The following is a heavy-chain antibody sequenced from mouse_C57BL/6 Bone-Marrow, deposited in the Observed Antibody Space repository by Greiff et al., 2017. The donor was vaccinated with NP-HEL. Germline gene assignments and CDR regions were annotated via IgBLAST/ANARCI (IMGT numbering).Heavy chain of an antibody. V-gene: IGHV1-59*01. D-gene: IGHD1-1*01. CDR2: IDPSDSYT. CDR3: ASLYYGSSYLPYYYAMDY. J-gene: IGHJ4*01. CDR1: GYTFTSYW. Sequence: QVQLQQPGAELVRPGTSVKLSCKASGYTFTSYWMHWVKQRPGQGLEWIGVIDPSDSYTNYNQKFKSKATLTVDKSSSTAYMQLSSLTSEDSAVYYCASLYYGSSYLPYYYAMDYWGQGTSVTVSS.